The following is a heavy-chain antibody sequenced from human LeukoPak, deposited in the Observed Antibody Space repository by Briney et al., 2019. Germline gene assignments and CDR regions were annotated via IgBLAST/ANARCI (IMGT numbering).Heavy chain of an antibody. D-gene: IGHD6-19*01. CDR1: RFTFSNYW. V-gene: IGHV3-7*01. CDR2: INQDASEI. Sequence: PGGSLRLSCAASRFTFSNYWMTWVRQAPGKGLEWVGNINQDASEINYVDSVKGRFTISRVNAENSLYLQMNSLRAEDTAVYYCVRDTVAVDGRGWFDPWGQGSLVTVSS. CDR3: VRDTVAVDGRGWFDP. J-gene: IGHJ5*02.